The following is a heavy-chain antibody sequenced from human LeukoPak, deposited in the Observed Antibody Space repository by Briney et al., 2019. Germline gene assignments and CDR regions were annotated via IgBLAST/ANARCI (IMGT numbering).Heavy chain of an antibody. CDR3: ARDRYYYDSSGYSFVD. J-gene: IGHJ4*02. CDR2: IWYDGSNK. D-gene: IGHD3-22*01. Sequence: GGSLRLSCAASGFTFSSYGMHWVRQALGKGLEWVAVIWYDGSNKYYADSVKGRFTISRDNSKNTLYLQMNSLRAEDTAVYYCARDRYYYDSSGYSFVDWGQGTLVTVSS. CDR1: GFTFSSYG. V-gene: IGHV3-33*01.